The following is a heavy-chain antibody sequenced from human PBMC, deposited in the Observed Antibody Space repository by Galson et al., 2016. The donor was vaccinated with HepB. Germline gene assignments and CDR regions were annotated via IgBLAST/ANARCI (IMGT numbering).Heavy chain of an antibody. CDR1: GYTFTTYA. CDR3: ARDSGSPNWFDP. Sequence: SVKVSCKASGYTFTTYAMHWVRQAPGQRLEWMGWINAGNGNTKYSQKFQGRVTITRDTSASTAYMELSSLRSEDTAVYYCARDSGSPNWFDPWGRGTLVIVSS. D-gene: IGHD1-26*01. CDR2: INAGNGNT. V-gene: IGHV1-3*01. J-gene: IGHJ5*02.